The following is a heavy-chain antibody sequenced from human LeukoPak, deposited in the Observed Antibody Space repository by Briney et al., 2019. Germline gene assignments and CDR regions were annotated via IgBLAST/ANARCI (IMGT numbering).Heavy chain of an antibody. D-gene: IGHD3-3*01. J-gene: IGHJ5*02. CDR1: GGTFSSYA. CDR2: IIPILGIA. V-gene: IGHV1-69*04. Sequence: EASVKVSCKASGGTFSSYAISWVRQAPGQGLEWMGRIIPILGIANYAQKFQGRVTITADKSTSTAYMELSSLRSEDTAVHYCARDVGTPSEYDFWSQGWFDPWGQGTLVTVSS. CDR3: ARDVGTPSEYDFWSQGWFDP.